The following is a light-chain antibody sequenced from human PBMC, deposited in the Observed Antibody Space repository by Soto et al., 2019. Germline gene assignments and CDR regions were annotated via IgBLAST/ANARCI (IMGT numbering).Light chain of an antibody. CDR3: QQYVNALT. Sequence: DIPMTQPPSSLSASAGDRVTITCQASQDISNHLNWYQQKAGKAPKLLINDASNLETGVPSRFSGSGSGTDFTLTISSLQPEDIATYYCQQYVNALTFGGGTKVEIK. V-gene: IGKV1-33*01. CDR1: QDISNH. J-gene: IGKJ4*01. CDR2: DAS.